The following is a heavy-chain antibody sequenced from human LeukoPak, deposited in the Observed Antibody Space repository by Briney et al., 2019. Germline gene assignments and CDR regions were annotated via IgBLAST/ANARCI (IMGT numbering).Heavy chain of an antibody. Sequence: PGGSLRLSSAASGFTFSTYSMNWVRQAPGKGLEWVSSISGSSIYVYYADSVKGRFTISRDNAKNSLYLQMNSLRAEDTAVYYCARDPPYYDSSGYYYDYWGQGTLVTVSS. CDR2: ISGSSIYV. D-gene: IGHD3-22*01. CDR1: GFTFSTYS. J-gene: IGHJ4*02. CDR3: ARDPPYYDSSGYYYDY. V-gene: IGHV3-21*01.